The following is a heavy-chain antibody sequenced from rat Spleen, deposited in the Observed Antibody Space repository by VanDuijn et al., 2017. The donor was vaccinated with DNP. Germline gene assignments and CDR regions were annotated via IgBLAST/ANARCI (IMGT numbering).Heavy chain of an antibody. J-gene: IGHJ4*01. V-gene: IGHV5-25*01. D-gene: IGHD1-2*01. Sequence: EVQLVESGGGLVQPGRSMKLSCAASGFTVSNYYMAWVRQAPTKGLEWVAAISPRGSRTYYPDSMKGRFTISRDDAKSSLYLQMNSLKSEDTATYYCAGSYIDAMDAWGQGTSVTVSS. CDR3: AGSYIDAMDA. CDR1: GFTVSNYY. CDR2: ISPRGSRT.